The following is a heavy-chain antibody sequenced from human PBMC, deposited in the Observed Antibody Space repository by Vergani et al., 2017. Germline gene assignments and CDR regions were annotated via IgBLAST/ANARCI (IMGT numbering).Heavy chain of an antibody. D-gene: IGHD2-2*02. V-gene: IGHV3-30-3*01. CDR1: GFSFSSHA. J-gene: IGHJ1*01. Sequence: QVQLAESGGGRVQPGRSLRLSCAASGFSFSSHAIHWVRQAPGKGLEWVAVISYDGSNKYYADSVKGRFTISRDNSKNTLYLQMNSLRAEDTAVYYCARAPSSLLYRAGYFQHWGQGTLVTVSS. CDR3: ARAPSSLLYRAGYFQH. CDR2: ISYDGSNK.